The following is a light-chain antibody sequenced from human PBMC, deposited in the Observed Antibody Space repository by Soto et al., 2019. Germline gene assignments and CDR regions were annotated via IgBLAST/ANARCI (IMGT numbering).Light chain of an antibody. CDR2: DTS. CDR1: QCVNSN. CDR3: HHYNNWPPSNT. V-gene: IGKV3-15*01. Sequence: EIVMTQPPTTLSLSPGRRATLSCRPIQCVNSNLVWYLQTPGQARRLLIYDTSPRATNVPARFSGSGYETEFTLTISGLQPEDCGIYYCHHYNNWPPSNTFGQGTKVDIK. J-gene: IGKJ2*01.